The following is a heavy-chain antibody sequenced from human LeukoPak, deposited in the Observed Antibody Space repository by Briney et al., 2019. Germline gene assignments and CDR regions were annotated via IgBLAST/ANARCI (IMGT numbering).Heavy chain of an antibody. CDR2: INAGNGNT. J-gene: IGHJ5*02. D-gene: IGHD5-18*01. CDR3: ARASLWGDWFDP. CDR1: GYTFTNYA. Sequence: GASVKVSCKASGYTFTNYAIHWVRQAPGQRLEWMGWINAGNGNTKYSQEFQGRVTITRNTSISTAYMELSSLRSEDTAVYYCARASLWGDWFDPWGQGTLVTVSS. V-gene: IGHV1-3*03.